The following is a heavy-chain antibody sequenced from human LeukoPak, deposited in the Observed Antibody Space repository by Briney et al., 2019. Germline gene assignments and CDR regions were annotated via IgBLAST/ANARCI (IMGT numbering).Heavy chain of an antibody. CDR3: ARKPKDCSGGNCYWYYFDY. D-gene: IGHD2-15*01. V-gene: IGHV4-30-4*01. CDR2: IYYSGST. Sequence: SETLSLTCTVSGGSISSGDYYWSWIRQPPGKGLEWIGYIYYSGSTYYNPSLKSRVTISVDTSKTQFSLNLRSVTAADTAVYYCARKPKDCSGGNCYWYYFDYWGQGTLVTVSS. CDR1: GGSISSGDYY. J-gene: IGHJ4*02.